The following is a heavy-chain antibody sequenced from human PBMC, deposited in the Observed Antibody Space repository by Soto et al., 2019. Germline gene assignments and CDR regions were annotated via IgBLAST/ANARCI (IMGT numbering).Heavy chain of an antibody. CDR1: GFTFSSYA. Sequence: PGGSLRLSCAASGFTFSSYAMHWVRQAPGKGLEWVAVISYDGSNKYYADSVKGRFTISRDNSKNTLYLQMNSLRAEDTAVYYCARDLELLWFGELSSAFDIRGKGTMVTVSS. CDR3: ARDLELLWFGELSSAFDI. J-gene: IGHJ3*02. D-gene: IGHD3-10*01. CDR2: ISYDGSNK. V-gene: IGHV3-30-3*01.